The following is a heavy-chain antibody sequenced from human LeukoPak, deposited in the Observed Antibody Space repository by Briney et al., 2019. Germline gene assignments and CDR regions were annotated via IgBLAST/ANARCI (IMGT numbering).Heavy chain of an antibody. J-gene: IGHJ6*03. CDR3: AKAAQWLASGGGHYYYMDV. CDR1: GFTLDDYA. Sequence: GGSLRLSCAASGFTLDDYAMHWVRHAPGKGLEWVSLISWDGGTIYYADSAKGRFTISRDNSKNSLYLQMNSLRAEDTALYYCAKAAQWLASGGGHYYYMDVWGKGTTVTVSS. V-gene: IGHV3-43D*03. D-gene: IGHD6-19*01. CDR2: ISWDGGTI.